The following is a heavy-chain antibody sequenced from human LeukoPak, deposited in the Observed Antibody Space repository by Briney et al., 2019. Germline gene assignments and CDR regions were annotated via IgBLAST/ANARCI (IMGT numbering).Heavy chain of an antibody. Sequence: GGSLRLSCVVSGFTFSRATMNWVRQAPGKGLEWVAVISYDGSNKYYADSVKGRFTISRDNSKKTLYLQMNSLRAEDTAVYYCARDSRYIVVVPSAIPPNYYFDYWGQGTLVTVSS. J-gene: IGHJ4*02. CDR3: ARDSRYIVVVPSAIPPNYYFDY. D-gene: IGHD2-2*01. CDR1: GFTFSRAT. V-gene: IGHV3-30-3*01. CDR2: ISYDGSNK.